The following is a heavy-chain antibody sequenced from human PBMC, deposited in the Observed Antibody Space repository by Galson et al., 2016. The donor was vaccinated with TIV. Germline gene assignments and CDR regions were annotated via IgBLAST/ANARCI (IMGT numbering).Heavy chain of an antibody. CDR1: GYTSNTYD. CDR2: MNTNSGNR. D-gene: IGHD6-25*01. V-gene: IGHV1-8*02. Sequence: SVKVSCKASGYTSNTYDINWVRQATGQGLEWMGWMNTNSGNRGYAPKFQGRLTLTRDTSRGTTYMELRSLRSEDSAVYYCATSTIAARPMDSWGQGTRVTVSS. CDR3: ATSTIAARPMDS. J-gene: IGHJ5*01.